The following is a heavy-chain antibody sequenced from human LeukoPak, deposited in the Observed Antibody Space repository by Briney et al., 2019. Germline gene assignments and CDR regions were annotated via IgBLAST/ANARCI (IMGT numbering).Heavy chain of an antibody. Sequence: GGSLRLSCAASGFTFSTYYMRWVRQAPGKGLGWVANIKQDGSAKYYVDSVRGRFSISRDNAKNSLYLEMNSLRAEDTAVYYCARKTTMTSQVFFELWGRGTVVTVSS. CDR1: GFTFSTYY. V-gene: IGHV3-7*01. CDR3: ARKTTMTSQVFFEL. D-gene: IGHD4-17*01. J-gene: IGHJ2*01. CDR2: IKQDGSAK.